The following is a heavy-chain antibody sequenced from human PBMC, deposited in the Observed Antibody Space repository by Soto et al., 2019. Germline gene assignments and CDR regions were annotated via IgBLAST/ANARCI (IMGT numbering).Heavy chain of an antibody. CDR2: ISTNNGNT. CDR1: GYTFTSYG. J-gene: IGHJ4*02. V-gene: IGHV1-18*01. D-gene: IGHD6-13*01. CDR3: ARHASSWPFDY. Sequence: QVQLVQSGAEVKKPGASVKVSCKASGYTFTSYGISWVRQAPGQGPEWMGWISTNNGNTNYAQKIRGRVTMTTDTSTSTAYMELMSLRSDDTAAYYCARHASSWPFDYWGQGTLVTVSS.